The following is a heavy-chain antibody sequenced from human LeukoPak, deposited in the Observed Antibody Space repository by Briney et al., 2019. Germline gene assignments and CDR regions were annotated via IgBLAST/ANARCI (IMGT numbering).Heavy chain of an antibody. Sequence: GGSLRLSCAASGFVFSSHGMNWVRQAPGPGLEWFSGISPSGDITYYADSVKGRFTISRDNSKNTVYLQMSSLRLQAPAVYYFTQGRAYIRFDHWGQGPLDTVFS. J-gene: IGHJ4*02. CDR1: GFVFSSHG. CDR2: ISPSGDIT. V-gene: IGHV3-23*01. D-gene: IGHD1-1*01. CDR3: TQGRAYIRFDH.